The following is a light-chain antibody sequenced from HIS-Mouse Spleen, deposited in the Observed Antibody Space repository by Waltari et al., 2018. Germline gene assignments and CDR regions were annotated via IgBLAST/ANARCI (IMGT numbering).Light chain of an antibody. J-gene: IGLJ2*01. CDR2: RNN. V-gene: IGLV1-47*01. CDR3: AAWDDSLSGV. Sequence: QSVLTQPPSASGTPGQRVTISCSGSSSNIGSNYVYWYPQLPGTAPNLLIYRNNQRPSGGPDRFSGSQSGTSASLAISGLRSEDEADYYCAAWDDSLSGVFGGGTKLTVL. CDR1: SSNIGSNY.